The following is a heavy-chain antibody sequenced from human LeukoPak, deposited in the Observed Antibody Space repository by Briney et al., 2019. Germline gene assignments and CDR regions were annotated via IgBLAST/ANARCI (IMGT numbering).Heavy chain of an antibody. CDR3: ARDNDKVVDH. J-gene: IGHJ4*01. CDR1: GYTFSNYV. V-gene: IGHV1-18*01. D-gene: IGHD1-1*01. CDR2: ITAYNGNR. Sequence: ASVKVSCKTSGYTFSNYVISWVRQAPGQGLEWMGWITAYNGNRLYAQRFQGRITLTTDTSTSASYMELRSLEYDDTAIYYCARDNDKVVDHWGQGTLVTVSS.